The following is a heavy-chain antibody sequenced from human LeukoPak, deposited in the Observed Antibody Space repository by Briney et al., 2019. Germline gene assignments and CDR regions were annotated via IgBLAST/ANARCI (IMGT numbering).Heavy chain of an antibody. Sequence: GGSLRLSCAASGFTFSSYAMHWVRQAPGKGLEWVSVIYSGGSTYYADSVKGRFTISRDNSKNTLYLQMNSLRAEDTAVYYCARGGDYGRFDPWGQGTLVTVSS. J-gene: IGHJ5*02. V-gene: IGHV3-53*01. CDR3: ARGGDYGRFDP. CDR2: IYSGGST. D-gene: IGHD4-17*01. CDR1: GFTFSSYA.